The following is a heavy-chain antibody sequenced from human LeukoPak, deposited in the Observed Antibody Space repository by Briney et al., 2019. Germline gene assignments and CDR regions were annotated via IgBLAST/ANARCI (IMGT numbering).Heavy chain of an antibody. CDR2: TYYRSKWYN. CDR3: ARVLGYYGSGSYYFDDAFDI. CDR1: GDSVSSNSDA. D-gene: IGHD3-10*01. J-gene: IGHJ3*02. V-gene: IGHV6-1*01. Sequence: SQTLSLTCAITGDSVSSNSDAWNWIRQSPSRGLEWLGRTYYRSKWYNDYAVSVKSRITINPDTSKSQFSLQLNSVTPEDTAVYYCARVLGYYGSGSYYFDDAFDIWGQGTMVTVSS.